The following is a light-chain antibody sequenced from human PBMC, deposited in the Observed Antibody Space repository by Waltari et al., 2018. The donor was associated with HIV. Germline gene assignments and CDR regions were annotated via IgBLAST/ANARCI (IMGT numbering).Light chain of an antibody. CDR1: QSIDTW. V-gene: IGKV1-5*03. CDR2: KAS. CDR3: QHYNTSSPWT. J-gene: IGKJ1*01. Sequence: DIQMTQSPSTLYTSVGDRLTITCRASQSIDTWLAWYQQKSGKAPKLLVYKASSLESGVPSRFSGSGSGTEFTLTISSLQPDDIATYYCQHYNTSSPWTFGQGTRVDI.